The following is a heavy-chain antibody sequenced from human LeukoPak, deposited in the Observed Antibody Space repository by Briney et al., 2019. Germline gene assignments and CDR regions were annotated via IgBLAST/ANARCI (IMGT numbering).Heavy chain of an antibody. V-gene: IGHV3-7*03. D-gene: IGHD6-19*01. CDR1: TFTFNSYW. CDR3: ARYNSALKTDDY. CDR2: TKQDGSDK. J-gene: IGHJ4*02. Sequence: GGSLRLSCAASTFTFNSYWMTWDRQAPGKGLEWVADTKQDGSDKSYAGSVKGRFTISTDNAKNSLYLQRNSLRAEDTAVYFCARYNSALKTDDYWGQGTLVTVSS.